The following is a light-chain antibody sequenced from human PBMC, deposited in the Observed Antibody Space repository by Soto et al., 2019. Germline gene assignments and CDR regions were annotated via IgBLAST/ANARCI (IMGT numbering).Light chain of an antibody. J-gene: IGLJ1*01. CDR1: SSDVGGYNY. V-gene: IGLV2-14*01. CDR2: DVS. CDR3: SSYTSSSTS. Sequence: QSVLTQPASGSGSPGQSVTISCTGTSSDVGGYNYVSWYQQHPGKAPKLMIYDVSNRPSGVSNRFSGSKSGNTASLTISGLQAEDEADYYCSSYTSSSTSFGTGTKLTVL.